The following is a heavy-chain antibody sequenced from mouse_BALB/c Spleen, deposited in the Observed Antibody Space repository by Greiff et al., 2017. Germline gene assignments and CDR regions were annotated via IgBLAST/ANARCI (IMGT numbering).Heavy chain of an antibody. J-gene: IGHJ3*02. V-gene: IGHV5-6-5*01. CDR1: GFTFSSYA. CDR2: ISSGGST. CDR3: ARGGYDW. Sequence: EVQRVESGGGLVKPGGSLKLSCAASGFTFSSYAMSWVRQTPEKRLEWVASISSGGSTYYPDSVKGRFTISRDNARNILYLQMSSLRSEDTAMYYCARGGYDWWGQGTLVTVSA. D-gene: IGHD2-4*01.